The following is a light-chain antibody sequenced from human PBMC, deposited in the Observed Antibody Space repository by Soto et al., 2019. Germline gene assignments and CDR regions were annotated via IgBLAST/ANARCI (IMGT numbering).Light chain of an antibody. Sequence: DIQMTQSPSTLSASVGDRVTITCRASQSISSWLAWYQQKPGKAPKLLIYDASSLESGAPSRFSGRRSGTEFTLTINSLQPDDFATYYCQQYNSYSPLTFGGGTKVDIK. CDR2: DAS. J-gene: IGKJ4*01. V-gene: IGKV1-5*01. CDR1: QSISSW. CDR3: QQYNSYSPLT.